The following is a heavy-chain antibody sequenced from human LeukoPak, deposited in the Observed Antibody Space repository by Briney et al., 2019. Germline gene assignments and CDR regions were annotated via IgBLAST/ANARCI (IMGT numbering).Heavy chain of an antibody. D-gene: IGHD2-21*01. CDR2: ISSSSSYI. CDR1: GFTFSSYE. CDR3: ARDLSVVVGSFDY. J-gene: IGHJ4*02. V-gene: IGHV3-21*01. Sequence: PGGSLRLSCAASGFTFSSYEMNWVRQAPGKGLEWVSSISSSSSYIYYADSVKGRFTISRDNAKNSLYLQMNSLRAEDTAVYYCARDLSVVVGSFDYWGQGTLVTVSS.